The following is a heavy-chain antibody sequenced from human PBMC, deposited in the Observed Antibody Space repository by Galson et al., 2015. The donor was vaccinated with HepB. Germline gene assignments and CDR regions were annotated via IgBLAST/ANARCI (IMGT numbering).Heavy chain of an antibody. V-gene: IGHV3-53*01. CDR1: GFTVSSNY. J-gene: IGHJ3*02. CDR3: ARDILYCSSTSCYGGAFDI. D-gene: IGHD2-2*01. CDR2: IYSGGST. Sequence: SLRLSCAASGFTVSSNYMSWVRQAPGKGLEWVSVIYSGGSTYYADSVKGRFTISRDNSKNTLYLQMNSLRAEDTAVYYCARDILYCSSTSCYGGAFDIWGQGTMVTVSS.